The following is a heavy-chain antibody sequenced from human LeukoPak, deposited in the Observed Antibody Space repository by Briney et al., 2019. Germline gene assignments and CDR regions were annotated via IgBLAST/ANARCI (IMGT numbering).Heavy chain of an antibody. V-gene: IGHV3-48*01. CDR2: ISSSSSTV. CDR3: ARSYSSGFQVGRHYFDY. D-gene: IGHD3-22*01. J-gene: IGHJ4*02. Sequence: PGRSLRLSCAASGFTFSSYGMHWVRQAPGKGLEWVSYISSSSSTVYYADSVKGRFTISRDNAKNSLYLQMNSLRAEDTAVYYCARSYSSGFQVGRHYFDYWGQGTLVTVSS. CDR1: GFTFSSYG.